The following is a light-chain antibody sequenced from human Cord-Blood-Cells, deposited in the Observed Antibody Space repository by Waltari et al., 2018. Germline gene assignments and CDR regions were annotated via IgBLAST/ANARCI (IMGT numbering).Light chain of an antibody. Sequence: QSALTQPPPASGSPGQSVTIPCTGPSSHVGGYNYVSWYQQHPGKAPKLMIYEVSKRPSGVPDRFSGSKSGNTASLTVSGLQAEDEADYYCSSYAGSNNLVFGGGTKLTVL. CDR2: EVS. CDR3: SSYAGSNNLV. J-gene: IGLJ2*01. CDR1: SSHVGGYNY. V-gene: IGLV2-8*01.